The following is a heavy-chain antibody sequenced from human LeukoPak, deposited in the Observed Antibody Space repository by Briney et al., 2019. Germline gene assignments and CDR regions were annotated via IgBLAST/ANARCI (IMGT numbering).Heavy chain of an antibody. CDR2: IYPGDSDI. CDR1: GYSFTTYW. Sequence: GESLRISCKGSGYSFTTYWIGWVRQMPGKGLEWMGIIYPGDSDIRYSPSFQGQVTISADKSISTAYLQWSSLKASDTAMYYCARHGERGYSSGWYAYWGQGTLVTVSS. V-gene: IGHV5-51*01. D-gene: IGHD6-19*01. J-gene: IGHJ4*02. CDR3: ARHGERGYSSGWYAY.